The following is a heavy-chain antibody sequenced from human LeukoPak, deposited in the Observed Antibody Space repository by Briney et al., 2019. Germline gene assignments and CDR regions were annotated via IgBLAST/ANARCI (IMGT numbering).Heavy chain of an antibody. V-gene: IGHV3-7*04. CDR3: ARDFRDGYNNFDDY. CDR2: IKQDGSEK. Sequence: GGSLRLSCAASGFTFSSYWMSWVRQAPGKGLEWVANIKQDGSEKYYVDSVKGRFTISRDNAKNSLYLQMNSLRVEDTAVYYCARDFRDGYNNFDDYWGQGTLVTASS. D-gene: IGHD5-24*01. J-gene: IGHJ4*02. CDR1: GFTFSSYW.